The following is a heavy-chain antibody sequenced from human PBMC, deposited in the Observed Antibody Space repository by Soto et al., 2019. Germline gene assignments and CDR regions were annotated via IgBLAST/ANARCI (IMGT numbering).Heavy chain of an antibody. D-gene: IGHD4-17*01. CDR2: IKSKTDAGTT. J-gene: IGHJ4*01. CDR3: SFQESTTVTTFEY. CDR1: GFSFSDAW. Sequence: PGGSLRLSCEASGFSFSDAWMSWIRQAPGKGLEWVGRIKSKTDAGTTDYAAPVKGRFTISRDDSKNTLYLQMNSLKTEDAAVYYCSFQESTTVTTFEYWGQGTLVTVSS. V-gene: IGHV3-15*01.